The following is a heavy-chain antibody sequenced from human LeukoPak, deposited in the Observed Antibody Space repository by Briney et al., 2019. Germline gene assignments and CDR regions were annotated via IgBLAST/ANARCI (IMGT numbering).Heavy chain of an antibody. D-gene: IGHD2-21*01. J-gene: IGHJ4*02. CDR1: GFTFSTFS. V-gene: IGHV3-21*01. Sequence: PGGSLRLSCAASGFTFSTFSMNWVRQAPGGGMGWVSSISSGSSHKFYSDSVKGRFTTSRDNAKKSLYLQMNTLRAEDTAVYYCARVEDFVPDCGGDCYPFDYWGQGTLVTVSS. CDR3: ARVEDFVPDCGGDCYPFDY. CDR2: ISSGSSHK.